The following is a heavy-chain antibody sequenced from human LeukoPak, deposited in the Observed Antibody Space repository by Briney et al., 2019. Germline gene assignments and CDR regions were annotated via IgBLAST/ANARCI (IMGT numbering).Heavy chain of an antibody. J-gene: IGHJ3*02. D-gene: IGHD3-16*01. V-gene: IGHV5-51*01. CDR3: ARWGPHYRDAFDI. Sequence: AGEPLQVNPQRCRYDVVTYWIGCVGEGRGKDLKCVGIIYPDDSDTRYSPSFQGQVTISADNSISTAYLQWSSLKASDTAMYYCARWGPHYRDAFDIWGQGTMVTVSS. CDR2: IYPDDSDT. CDR1: RYDVVTYW.